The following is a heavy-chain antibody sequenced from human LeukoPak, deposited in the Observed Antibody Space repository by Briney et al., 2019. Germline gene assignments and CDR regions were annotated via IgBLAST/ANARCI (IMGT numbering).Heavy chain of an antibody. D-gene: IGHD2-15*01. V-gene: IGHV3-7*01. Sequence: GGSLRLSCAASGFTFSNFWMIWVRQAPGKGLEWVANIKQDGTEKHFVDSVEGRFTISRDNAKNSLYLRMNSLRVEDTAMYYCASGWGPMVVSYWGQGTLVTVSS. CDR2: IKQDGTEK. CDR1: GFTFSNFW. J-gene: IGHJ4*02. CDR3: ASGWGPMVVSY.